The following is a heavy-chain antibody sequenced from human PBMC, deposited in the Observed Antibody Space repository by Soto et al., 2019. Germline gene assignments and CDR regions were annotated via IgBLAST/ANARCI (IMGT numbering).Heavy chain of an antibody. J-gene: IGHJ3*02. Sequence: PSETLSLTCTVSGGSISSGGYYWSWIRQHPGKGLEWIGYIYYSGSTYYNPSLKSRVTISVDTSKNQFSLRLSSVTAADTAVYYCATGHYTIFGVAQEGNAFDIWGQGTMVTVSS. CDR2: IYYSGST. V-gene: IGHV4-31*03. CDR3: ATGHYTIFGVAQEGNAFDI. CDR1: GGSISSGGYY. D-gene: IGHD3-3*01.